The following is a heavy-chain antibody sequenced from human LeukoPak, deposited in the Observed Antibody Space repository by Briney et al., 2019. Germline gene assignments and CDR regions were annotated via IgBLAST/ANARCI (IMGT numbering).Heavy chain of an antibody. Sequence: SETLSLTCTVSGGSISSSSYYWGWIRQPPGKGLEWIGSIYYSGSTYYNPPLKSRVTISVDTSRNQFSLKLSSVTAADTAVYYCARHRDSRYCSGGSCYNWFDPWGQGTLVTVSS. J-gene: IGHJ5*02. CDR2: IYYSGST. CDR1: GGSISSSSYY. D-gene: IGHD2-15*01. CDR3: ARHRDSRYCSGGSCYNWFDP. V-gene: IGHV4-39*01.